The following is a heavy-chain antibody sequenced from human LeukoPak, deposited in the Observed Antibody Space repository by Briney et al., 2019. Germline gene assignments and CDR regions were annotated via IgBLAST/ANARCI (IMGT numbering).Heavy chain of an antibody. J-gene: IGHJ4*02. CDR2: ISSSSSYI. CDR1: GFTFSSYS. Sequence: GGSLRLSCAASGFTFSSYSMNWVRQAPGKGLECVSSISSSSSYIYYADSVKGRFTISRDNAKNSLYLQMNSLRAEDTAVYYCARVVAAMGYDYWGQGTLVTVSS. CDR3: ARVVAAMGYDY. D-gene: IGHD1-26*01. V-gene: IGHV3-21*01.